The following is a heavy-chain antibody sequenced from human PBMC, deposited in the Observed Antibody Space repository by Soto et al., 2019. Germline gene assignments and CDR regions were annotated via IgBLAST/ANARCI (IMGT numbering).Heavy chain of an antibody. D-gene: IGHD2-21*02. CDR3: ARDPSCGGDCYLSRWFDP. V-gene: IGHV4-4*02. CDR2: IYHSGST. CDR1: GGSISSSNW. J-gene: IGHJ5*02. Sequence: SETLSLTCAVSGGSISSSNWWSWVRQPPGKGLEWIGEIYHSGSTNYNPSLKSRVTISVDKSKNQFSLKLSSVTAADTAVYYCARDPSCGGDCYLSRWFDPWGQGTLVTVSS.